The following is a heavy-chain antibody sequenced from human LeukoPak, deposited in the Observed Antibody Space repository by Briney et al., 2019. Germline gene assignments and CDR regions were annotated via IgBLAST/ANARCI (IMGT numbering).Heavy chain of an antibody. J-gene: IGHJ4*02. D-gene: IGHD3-9*01. CDR2: ISCSGGYT. CDR3: EKGAPQSTLRYFDWLLFTFEY. Sequence: GGSLKLSCAASGFTFSSYAMNWVRQAPGKGLEWVSGISCSGGYTYYADSVKDRFTISRDNPKNTLTLQMNNLRAEDSAVYYCEKGAPQSTLRYFDWLLFTFEYWGAGTLVTVSS. CDR1: GFTFSSYA. V-gene: IGHV3-23*01.